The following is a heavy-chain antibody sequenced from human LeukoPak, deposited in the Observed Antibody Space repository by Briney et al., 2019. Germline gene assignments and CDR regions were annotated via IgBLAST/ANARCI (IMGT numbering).Heavy chain of an antibody. V-gene: IGHV3-66*02. D-gene: IGHD5-12*01. Sequence: GGSLRLSCAASGFTVSSNYMSWVRQAPGKGLEWVSVIYSGGSTYYADSVKGRFIISRDNTKNTLYLQMNSLRAEDTAVYYCARDVYSGYDYAFDIWGQGTMVTVSS. CDR2: IYSGGST. CDR3: ARDVYSGYDYAFDI. J-gene: IGHJ3*02. CDR1: GFTVSSNY.